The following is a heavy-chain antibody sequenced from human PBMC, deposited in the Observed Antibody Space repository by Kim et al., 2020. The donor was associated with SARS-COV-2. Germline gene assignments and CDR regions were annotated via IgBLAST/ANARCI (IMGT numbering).Heavy chain of an antibody. CDR3: ARDHTDDYDFWSGYYRVGWFDP. V-gene: IGHV4-59*13. D-gene: IGHD3-3*01. CDR2: IYYSGST. J-gene: IGHJ5*02. Sequence: SETLSLTCTVSGGSISSYYWSWIRQPPGKGLEWIGYIYYSGSTNYNPSLKSRVTISVDTSKNQFSLKLSSVTAADTAVYYCARDHTDDYDFWSGYYRVGWFDPWGQGTLVTVSS. CDR1: GGSISSYY.